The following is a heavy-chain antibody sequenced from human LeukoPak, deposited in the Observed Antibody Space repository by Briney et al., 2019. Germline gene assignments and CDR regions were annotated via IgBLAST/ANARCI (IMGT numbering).Heavy chain of an antibody. Sequence: SETLSLICTVSGGSISSYYWSWIRQPPGKGLEWIGYIYTSGSTNYNPSLKSRVTVSVDTSKNQFSLKLTSVTAADTAVYYCASGYYYFDNWGQGTLVIVSS. CDR2: IYTSGST. V-gene: IGHV4-4*09. J-gene: IGHJ4*02. CDR3: ASGYYYFDN. D-gene: IGHD3-22*01. CDR1: GGSISSYY.